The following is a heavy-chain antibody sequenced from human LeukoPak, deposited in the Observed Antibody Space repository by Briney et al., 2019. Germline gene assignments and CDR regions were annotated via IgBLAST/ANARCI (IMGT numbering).Heavy chain of an antibody. CDR3: CVGWGQIASRRDGAFDI. Sequence: GGSPRLSCAASGFTFSSYAMSWVRQAPGKGLEWVSAISGSGGSTYYADSVKGRFTISRDNSKNTLYLQMNSLRAEDTAVYYCCVGWGQIASRRDGAFDIWGQGTMVTVSS. D-gene: IGHD6-6*01. J-gene: IGHJ3*02. CDR2: ISGSGGST. CDR1: GFTFSSYA. V-gene: IGHV3-23*01.